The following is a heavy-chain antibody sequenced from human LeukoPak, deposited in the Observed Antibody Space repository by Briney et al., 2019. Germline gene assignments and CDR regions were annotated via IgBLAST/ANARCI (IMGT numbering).Heavy chain of an antibody. CDR3: ARVALSIRNDY. CDR2: IYHSGST. V-gene: IGHV4-30-2*01. Sequence: SQTLSLTCTVSGGSISSGGYYWSWIRQPPGKGLEWIGYIYHSGSTYYNPSLKSRVTISVDRSKNQFSLKLSSVTAADTAVYYCARVALSIRNDYWGQGTLVTVSS. D-gene: IGHD3-3*01. CDR1: GGSISSGGYY. J-gene: IGHJ4*02.